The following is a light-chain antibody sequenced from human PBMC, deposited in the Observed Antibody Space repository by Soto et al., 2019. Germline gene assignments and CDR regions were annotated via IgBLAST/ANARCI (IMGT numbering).Light chain of an antibody. Sequence: QSVLTQPPSVSGAPGQRVTISCTGSSSNIGAPYDVHWFQQLPGTAPKLLIYGNSNRPSGVPDRFSGSKSGTSASLAITGLQAEDEADYYCQSYDRSLRGCVFGPGTKLTVL. J-gene: IGLJ1*01. CDR3: QSYDRSLRGCV. V-gene: IGLV1-40*01. CDR2: GNS. CDR1: SSNIGAPYD.